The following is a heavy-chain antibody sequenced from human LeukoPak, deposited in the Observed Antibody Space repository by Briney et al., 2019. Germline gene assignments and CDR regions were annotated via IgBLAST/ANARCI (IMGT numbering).Heavy chain of an antibody. CDR2: ISSSGSTI. D-gene: IGHD4-17*01. V-gene: IGHV3-48*03. J-gene: IGHJ4*02. CDR3: ATLGRRDYPSDY. Sequence: GGSLRLSCAASGLTFSDYEMSWVRQAPGKGLKWVSYISSSGSTIYYADSVKGRFTISRDNAKNSLYLQMNSLGAEDTAVYYCATLGRRDYPSDYWGQGTLVTVSS. CDR1: GLTFSDYE.